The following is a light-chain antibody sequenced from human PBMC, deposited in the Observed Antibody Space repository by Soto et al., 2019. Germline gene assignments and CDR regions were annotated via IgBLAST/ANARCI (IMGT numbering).Light chain of an antibody. CDR1: QSLLNSNGFNY. Sequence: DIVMTQSPLSLPVIPGEPASISCRSSQSLLNSNGFNYLDWYLQKPGQSPQLLIYLGSYRASGVPDRFSGSGSCTDFTLTISRVEAEDVGFYYCMQTLQTPFTFGPGTKTDI. CDR3: MQTLQTPFT. CDR2: LGS. J-gene: IGKJ3*01. V-gene: IGKV2-28*01.